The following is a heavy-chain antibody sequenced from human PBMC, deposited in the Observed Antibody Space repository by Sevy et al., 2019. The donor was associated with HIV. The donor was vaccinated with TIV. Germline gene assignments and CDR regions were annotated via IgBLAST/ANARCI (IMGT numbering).Heavy chain of an antibody. CDR1: GGSLSNYG. V-gene: IGHV1-69*10. D-gene: IGHD2-21*02. CDR3: ASVRPCGGDCYFFDS. Sequence: ASVKVSCMASGGSLSNYGMNWVRQAPGQGLEWMGGIIPRPGIANYAQKVQDRVTITADESTSTVYMEVRGLRFEDTGVYHCASVRPCGGDCYFFDSWGQGTLVTVSS. CDR2: IIPRPGIA. J-gene: IGHJ4*02.